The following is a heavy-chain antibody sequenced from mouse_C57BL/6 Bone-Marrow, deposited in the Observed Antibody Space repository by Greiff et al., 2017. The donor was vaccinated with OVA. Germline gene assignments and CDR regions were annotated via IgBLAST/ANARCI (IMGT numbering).Heavy chain of an antibody. Sequence: QVQLQQPGAELVKPGASVKLSCKASGYTFTSYWMQWVKQRPGQGLEWIGEIDPSDSYTNYNQKFKGKATLTVDTSSSTAYMQFSSLTSEDSAVYYCASAVFAYWGQGTLVTVSA. CDR2: IDPSDSYT. J-gene: IGHJ3*01. CDR1: GYTFTSYW. V-gene: IGHV1-50*01. CDR3: ASAVFAY.